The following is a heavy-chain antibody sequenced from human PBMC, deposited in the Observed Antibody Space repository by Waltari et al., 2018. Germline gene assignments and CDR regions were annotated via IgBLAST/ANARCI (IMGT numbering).Heavy chain of an antibody. CDR2: IKQDGSEK. V-gene: IGHV3-7*04. D-gene: IGHD3-3*01. J-gene: IGHJ6*02. CDR3: ARADFWSDSPWDYYYYYGMDV. Sequence: KGLEWVANIKQDGSEKYYVDSVKGRFTISRDNAKNSLYLQMNSLRAEDTAVYYCARADFWSDSPWDYYYYYGMDVWGQGTTVTVSS.